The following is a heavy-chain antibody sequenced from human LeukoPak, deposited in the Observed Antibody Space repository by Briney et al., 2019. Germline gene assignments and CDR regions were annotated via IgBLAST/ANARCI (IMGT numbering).Heavy chain of an antibody. Sequence: GGSLRLSCAASGFTLSSYSMNWVRQAPGKGLEWVSSISTSSSYIYYADSVKGRFTISRDNAKKSLYLQMNSLRADDTAVYYCARGLRIAVAGNIDYWGQGTLVTVSS. V-gene: IGHV3-21*01. CDR3: ARGLRIAVAGNIDY. CDR1: GFTLSSYS. J-gene: IGHJ4*02. CDR2: ISTSSSYI. D-gene: IGHD6-19*01.